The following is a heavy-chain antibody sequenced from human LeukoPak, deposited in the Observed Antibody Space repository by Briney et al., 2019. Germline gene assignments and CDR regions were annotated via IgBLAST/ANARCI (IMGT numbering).Heavy chain of an antibody. V-gene: IGHV1-2*02. D-gene: IGHD6-13*01. CDR2: INPNSGGT. Sequence: GASVKVSCKASGYTFTGYYMHWVRQAPGQGLEWMGWINPNSGGTNYAQKFKGRVTMTRDTSISTAYMELSRLRSDDTAVYYCARDSWYSSSWYQGYYYYYGMDVWGQGTTVTVSS. CDR1: GYTFTGYY. J-gene: IGHJ6*02. CDR3: ARDSWYSSSWYQGYYYYYGMDV.